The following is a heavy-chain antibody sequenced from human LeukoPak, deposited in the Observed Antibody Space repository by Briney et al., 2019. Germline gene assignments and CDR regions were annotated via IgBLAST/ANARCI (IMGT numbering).Heavy chain of an antibody. CDR2: ISSSSSTI. V-gene: IGHV3-48*01. CDR1: GFTFSSYS. D-gene: IGHD2-21*02. J-gene: IGHJ6*02. Sequence: GGSLRLSCAASGFTFSSYSMNWVRQAPGKGLEWVSYISSSSSTIYYADSVKGRFTISRDNAKNSLYLQMNSLRAEDTAVYYCARESVGDSVLDYYYYGMDVWGQGTTVTVSS. CDR3: ARESVGDSVLDYYYYGMDV.